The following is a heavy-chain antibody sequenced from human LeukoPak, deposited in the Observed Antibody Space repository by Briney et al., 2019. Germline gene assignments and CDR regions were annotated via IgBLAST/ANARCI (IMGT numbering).Heavy chain of an antibody. CDR3: ARDHEGGYDFWSGYYISAWFDP. CDR2: INAGNANT. CDR1: GYTFTTYA. D-gene: IGHD3-3*01. J-gene: IGHJ5*02. V-gene: IGHV1-3*01. Sequence: ASVKVSCKASGYTFTTYALHWVRQAPGQRLEWMGWINAGNANTKYSQKFQGRVTMTRDTSTSTVYMELSSLRSEDTAVYYCARDHEGGYDFWSGYYISAWFDPWGQGTLVTVSS.